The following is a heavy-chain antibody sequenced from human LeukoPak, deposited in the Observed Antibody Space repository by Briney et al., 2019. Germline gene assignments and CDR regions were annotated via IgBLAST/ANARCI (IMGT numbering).Heavy chain of an antibody. V-gene: IGHV3-66*01. Sequence: PGGSLRLSCAASGFTFSSYGMHWVRQAPGKGLEWVSVIYSGGSTYYADSVKGRFTISRDNSKNTLYLQMNSLRAEDTAVYYCARDPYGSKDYWGQGTLVTVSS. CDR3: ARDPYGSKDY. CDR1: GFTFSSYG. D-gene: IGHD4/OR15-4a*01. J-gene: IGHJ4*02. CDR2: IYSGGST.